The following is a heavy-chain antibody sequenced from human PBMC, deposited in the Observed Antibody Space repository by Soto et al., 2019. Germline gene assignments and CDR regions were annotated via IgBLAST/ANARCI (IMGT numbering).Heavy chain of an antibody. J-gene: IGHJ6*02. CDR1: GFTFSGSA. CDR3: TAIPGKVVQAATSNQYYYYGMDV. Sequence: GGSLRLSCAASGFTFSGSAMHWVRQASGKGLAWVGRIRSKANSYATAYAASVKGRFTISRDDSKNTAYLQMNSLKTEDTAVYYCTAIPGKVVQAATSNQYYYYGMDVWGQGTTVTVSS. D-gene: IGHD2-2*01. V-gene: IGHV3-73*01. CDR2: IRSKANSYAT.